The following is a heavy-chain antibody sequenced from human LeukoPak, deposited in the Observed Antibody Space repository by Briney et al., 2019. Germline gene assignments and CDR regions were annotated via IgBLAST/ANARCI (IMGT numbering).Heavy chain of an antibody. CDR3: AKGSGSYYSFDC. V-gene: IGHV4-39*01. J-gene: IGHJ4*02. Sequence: SETLSLTCTVSGGSISSSSYYWGWIRQPPGKGLEWIGSIYYSGSTYYNPSLKSRVTTSADTSKNQFSLKLSSVTAADTAVYYCAKGSGSYYSFDCWGQGTLVTVSS. CDR1: GGSISSSSYY. D-gene: IGHD3-10*01. CDR2: IYYSGST.